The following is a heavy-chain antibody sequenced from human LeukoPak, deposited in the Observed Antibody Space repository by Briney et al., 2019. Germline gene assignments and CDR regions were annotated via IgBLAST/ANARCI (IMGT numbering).Heavy chain of an antibody. Sequence: SETLSLTCTVSGGSISSSSYYWGWIRQPPGKGLEWIGSIYYSGSTYYNPSLKSRVTISVDTSKNQFSLKLGSVTAADTAVYYCARDIESFDYWGQGTLVTVSS. CDR2: IYYSGST. CDR3: ARDIESFDY. J-gene: IGHJ4*02. D-gene: IGHD2-15*01. V-gene: IGHV4-39*07. CDR1: GGSISSSSYY.